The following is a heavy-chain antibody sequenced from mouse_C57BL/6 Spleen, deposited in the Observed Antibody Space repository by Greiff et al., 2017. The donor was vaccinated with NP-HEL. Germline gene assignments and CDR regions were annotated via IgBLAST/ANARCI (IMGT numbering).Heavy chain of an antibody. D-gene: IGHD2-2*01. Sequence: EVQGVESGGGLVQPKGSLKLSCAASGFTFNTYAMHWVRQAPGKGLEWVARIKSKSSNYATYYADSVKDRFTISRDDSQSMLYLQMNNLKTEDTAMYYCVRGIYYGYDEEAMDYWGQGTSVTVSS. CDR3: VRGIYYGYDEEAMDY. CDR1: GFTFNTYA. CDR2: IKSKSSNYAT. V-gene: IGHV10-3*01. J-gene: IGHJ4*01.